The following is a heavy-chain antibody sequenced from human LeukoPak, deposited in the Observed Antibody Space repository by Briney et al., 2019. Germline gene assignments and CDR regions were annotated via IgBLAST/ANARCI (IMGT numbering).Heavy chain of an antibody. J-gene: IGHJ1*01. D-gene: IGHD4-17*01. V-gene: IGHV4-59*01. CDR3: ARGNGDYIEYFQH. Sequence: SETLSLTCTVSGGSISTYYRSWIRQPPGKGLEWIGYIHYSGRTNSIPSLKSRVTISVDTSKNQFSLKLTSVTAADTAVYYCARGNGDYIEYFQHWGQGTLVTVSS. CDR1: GGSISTYY. CDR2: IHYSGRT.